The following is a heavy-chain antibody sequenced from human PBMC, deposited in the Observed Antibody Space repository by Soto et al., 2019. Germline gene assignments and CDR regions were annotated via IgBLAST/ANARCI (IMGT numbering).Heavy chain of an antibody. D-gene: IGHD3-10*01. Sequence: PGGSLRLSCAASGFTFSSYGMHWVRQAPGKGLEWVAVIWYDGSNKYYADSVKGRFTISRDNSKNTLYLQMNSLRAEDTAVYYCARPLSDYGSGSYYPPYNYYYYYGMDVWGQGTTVTVSS. J-gene: IGHJ6*02. CDR3: ARPLSDYGSGSYYPPYNYYYYYGMDV. CDR2: IWYDGSNK. CDR1: GFTFSSYG. V-gene: IGHV3-33*01.